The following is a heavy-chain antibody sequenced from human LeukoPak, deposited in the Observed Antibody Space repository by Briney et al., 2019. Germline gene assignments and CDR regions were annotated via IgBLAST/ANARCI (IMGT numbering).Heavy chain of an antibody. CDR3: ARDYLNSSGWYWGHDY. Sequence: PSETLSLTCTVSGGSISSYYWSWTRQPAGKGLEWIGRIYTSGSTNYNPSLKSRVTMSVDTSKNQFSLKLSSVTAADTAVYYCARDYLNSSGWYWGHDYWGQGTLVTVSS. V-gene: IGHV4-4*07. CDR1: GGSISSYY. J-gene: IGHJ4*02. D-gene: IGHD6-19*01. CDR2: IYTSGST.